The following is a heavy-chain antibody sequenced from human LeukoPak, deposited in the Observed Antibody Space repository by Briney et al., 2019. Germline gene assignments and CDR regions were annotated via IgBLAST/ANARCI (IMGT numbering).Heavy chain of an antibody. D-gene: IGHD5-12*01. Sequence: ASVKVSCKASGYTFTGYYMHWVRQAPGQGLEWMGWINPNSGGTNYAQNFQGRVTMTRDTSISTAYMELSRLKSDDTAVYYCARVDIVATIHFDYWGQGTLVTVSS. CDR1: GYTFTGYY. CDR3: ARVDIVATIHFDY. J-gene: IGHJ4*02. CDR2: INPNSGGT. V-gene: IGHV1-2*02.